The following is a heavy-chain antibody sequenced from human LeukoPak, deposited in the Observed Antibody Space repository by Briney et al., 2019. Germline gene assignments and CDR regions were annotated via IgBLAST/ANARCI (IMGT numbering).Heavy chain of an antibody. CDR1: GFTFSRYS. J-gene: IGHJ4*02. CDR3: ARDGSRYSGSYYFDY. V-gene: IGHV3-48*01. Sequence: GGSLRLSCAASGFTFSRYSMNWVRQAPGKGLEWVSYISSSSSTIYYADSVKGQFTISRDNAKNSLYLQMNSLRAEDTAVYYCARDGSRYSGSYYFDYWGQGALVTVSS. CDR2: ISSSSSTI. D-gene: IGHD1-26*01.